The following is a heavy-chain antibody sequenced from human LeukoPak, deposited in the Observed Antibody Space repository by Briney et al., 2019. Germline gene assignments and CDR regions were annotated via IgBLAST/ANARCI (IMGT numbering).Heavy chain of an antibody. CDR2: INPYTGAT. V-gene: IGHV1-2*02. J-gene: IGHJ4*02. CDR3: ARPTHRLTVTTPIDY. CDR1: GYTFTGFY. Sequence: ASVKVSCKPSGYTFTGFYIHWVRQAPGQGLEWMVWINPYTGATKYSQNFSDRVTMTRDTSISTAYMELSSLKSDDTAVYYCARPTHRLTVTTPIDYWGQGTLVTVSS. D-gene: IGHD4-17*01.